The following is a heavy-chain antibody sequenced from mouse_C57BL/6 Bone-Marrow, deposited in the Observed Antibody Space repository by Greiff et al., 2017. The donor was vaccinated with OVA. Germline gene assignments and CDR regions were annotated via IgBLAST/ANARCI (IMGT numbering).Heavy chain of an antibody. CDR1: GYTFTSYW. J-gene: IGHJ3*01. D-gene: IGHD2-2*01. CDR3: ARVGGYDHAAWFAY. CDR2: IDPSDSYT. V-gene: IGHV1-50*01. Sequence: QVQLQQSGAELVKPGASVKLSCKASGYTFTSYWMQWVKQRPGQGLEWIGEIDPSDSYTNYNQKFKGKATLTVDTSSSTAYMQLSSLTSEDSAVYYCARVGGYDHAAWFAYWGQGTLVTVSA.